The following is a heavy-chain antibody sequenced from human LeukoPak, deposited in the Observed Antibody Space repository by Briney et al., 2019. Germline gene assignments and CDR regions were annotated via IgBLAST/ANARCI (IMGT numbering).Heavy chain of an antibody. D-gene: IGHD3-9*01. J-gene: IGHJ4*02. CDR3: AREHYNLLTGRGGYFDY. CDR1: GFTFSSYG. V-gene: IGHV3-30*02. CDR2: IRYDGSNK. Sequence: GGSLRLSCAASGFTFSSYGMHWVRQAPGKGLEWVAFIRYDGSNKYYADSVKGRFTISRDNSKNTLYLQMNSLRADDTAVYYCAREHYNLLTGRGGYFDYWGQGTLVTVSP.